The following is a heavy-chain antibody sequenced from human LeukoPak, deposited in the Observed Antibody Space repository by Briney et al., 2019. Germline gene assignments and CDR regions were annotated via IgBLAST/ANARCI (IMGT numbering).Heavy chain of an antibody. J-gene: IGHJ4*02. CDR3: AGRAQTTGWSFDY. D-gene: IGHD6-19*01. V-gene: IGHV4-61*09. CDR1: GGSISSSSYY. CDR2: IHTSGST. Sequence: SETLSLTCTVSGGSISSSSYYWSWIRQPAGKGLEWIGQIHTSGSTNYNPSLKSRVAMSVDTSKNQFSLELSSVTAADTAVYYCAGRAQTTGWSFDYWGQGALVTVSS.